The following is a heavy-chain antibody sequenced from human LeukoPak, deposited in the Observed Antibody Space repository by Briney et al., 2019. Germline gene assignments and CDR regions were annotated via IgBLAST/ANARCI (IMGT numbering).Heavy chain of an antibody. Sequence: GGSLRLSCAASGFTFSSYAMHWVRQAPGKGLEWVAVISYDGSNKYYADSVKGRFTISRDDSKNTLYLQMNSLRAEDTAVYYCQGSGWPRDAFDIWGQGTTVTVSS. CDR3: QGSGWPRDAFDI. J-gene: IGHJ3*02. CDR1: GFTFSSYA. V-gene: IGHV3-30*04. D-gene: IGHD6-19*01. CDR2: ISYDGSNK.